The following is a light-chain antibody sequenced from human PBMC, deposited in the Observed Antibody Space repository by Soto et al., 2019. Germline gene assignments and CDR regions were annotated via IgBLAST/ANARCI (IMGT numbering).Light chain of an antibody. Sequence: EIVLTQSPATLSLSPGERATLSCRASQSVDNYLAWYQQKPGQAPRLLIYDASNRATGIPARFSGSGSGTDFTLTIISLEPEDFAVYFCQQRFNWPPYTFGQGTKLEIK. CDR1: QSVDNY. V-gene: IGKV3-11*01. CDR2: DAS. J-gene: IGKJ2*01. CDR3: QQRFNWPPYT.